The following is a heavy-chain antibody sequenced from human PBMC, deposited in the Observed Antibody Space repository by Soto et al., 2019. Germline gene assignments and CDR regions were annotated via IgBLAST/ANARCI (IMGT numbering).Heavy chain of an antibody. V-gene: IGHV4-30-4*01. Sequence: QVQLQESGPGMVKPSQTLSLTCTVSGGSISTVDYWWSWIRQSPDMGLEWIGHIYDGGRTYNNPSLESRVTMSVDTSKSQLSLTFSSVSSADTAGYYCARWPSGDKVDSWGQGTLVTVSS. J-gene: IGHJ4*02. CDR2: IYDGGRT. CDR3: ARWPSGDKVDS. CDR1: GGSISTVDYW. D-gene: IGHD7-27*01.